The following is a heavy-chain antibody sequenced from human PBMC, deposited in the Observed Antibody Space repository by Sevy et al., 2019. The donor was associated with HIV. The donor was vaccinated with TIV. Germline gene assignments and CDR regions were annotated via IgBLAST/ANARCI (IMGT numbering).Heavy chain of an antibody. D-gene: IGHD3-22*01. V-gene: IGHV3-30-3*01. CDR2: ISYDGSNK. CDR1: GFTFSSYA. J-gene: IGHJ4*02. CDR3: ARSVLNNYYDTSGPFDY. Sequence: GGSLRLSCAASGFTFSSYALHWVRQAPGTGLEWVAVISYDGSNKYYADSVKGRFTISRDNSKNTLYLQMNSLRAEDTAVFYCARSVLNNYYDTSGPFDYWGQGTLVTVSS.